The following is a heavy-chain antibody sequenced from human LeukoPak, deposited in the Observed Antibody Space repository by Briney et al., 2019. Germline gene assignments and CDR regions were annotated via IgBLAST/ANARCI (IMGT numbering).Heavy chain of an antibody. CDR1: GFTFDDYA. V-gene: IGHV3-9*01. J-gene: IGHJ4*02. D-gene: IGHD6-13*01. Sequence: GRSLRLSCAASGFTFDDYAMHWVRQAPGKGLEWVSDISWNSGSIGYADSVKGRFTISRDNAKNSLYLQMNSLRAEDTAVYYCARVGVTAPGDYWGQGTLVTVSS. CDR2: ISWNSGSI. CDR3: ARVGVTAPGDY.